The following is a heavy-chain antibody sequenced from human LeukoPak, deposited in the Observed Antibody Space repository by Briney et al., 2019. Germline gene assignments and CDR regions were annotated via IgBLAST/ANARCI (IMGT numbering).Heavy chain of an antibody. Sequence: SETLSLTCAVSGYSISSGYYWGWIRQPPGKGLELIGSIYHSGSTYYNPSLKSRVTISVDTSKNQFSLKLSSVTAADTAVYYCARLGGYKNQYYFDYWGQGTLVTVSS. CDR3: ARLGGYKNQYYFDY. CDR1: GYSISSGYY. D-gene: IGHD5-24*01. CDR2: IYHSGST. V-gene: IGHV4-38-2*01. J-gene: IGHJ4*02.